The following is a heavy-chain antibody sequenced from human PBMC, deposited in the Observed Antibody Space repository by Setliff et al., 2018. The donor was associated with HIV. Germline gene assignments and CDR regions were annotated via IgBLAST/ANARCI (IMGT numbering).Heavy chain of an antibody. J-gene: IGHJ4*02. V-gene: IGHV4-4*07. Sequence: SETLSLTCTVSGGSITSSYWCWIRQPAGQGLEWIGRIYTSGSTNYNPTLKSRVTMSIDTSKKQCSLKLASVTAADTAVEYCARGGSYDTFDYWGQGTLVTVSS. D-gene: IGHD3-22*01. CDR3: ARGGSYDTFDY. CDR2: IYTSGST. CDR1: GGSITSSY.